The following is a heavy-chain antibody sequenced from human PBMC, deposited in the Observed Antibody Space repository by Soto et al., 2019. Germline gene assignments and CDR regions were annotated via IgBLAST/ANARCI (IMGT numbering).Heavy chain of an antibody. CDR2: IIPIFGTI. J-gene: IGHJ6*02. D-gene: IGHD6-19*01. V-gene: IGHV1-69*12. Sequence: QVQLXQSGAXVXKPGSSVRVSCEASGGTFRTYAISWVRQAPGQGLEWMGEIIPIFGTINYAQKFQGRLTITADESTATVYMDLRSLRSDDTALYYCAKGAVAGTPTSYYYYGMDVWGQGTTVTVSS. CDR1: GGTFRTYA. CDR3: AKGAVAGTPTSYYYYGMDV.